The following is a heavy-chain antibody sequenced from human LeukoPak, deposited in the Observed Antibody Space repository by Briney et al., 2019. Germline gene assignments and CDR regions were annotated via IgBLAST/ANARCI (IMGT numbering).Heavy chain of an antibody. Sequence: SETLSLTCTVSGGSIGGYYWSWIRQPPGKGLEWIGYIFYSGNSNYNPSLKSRVTISVDTSKNQFSLNLTSVTAADTAVYYCAKRGVEMSAVRPDNWLDPWGQGTLVTVSS. J-gene: IGHJ5*02. V-gene: IGHV4-59*08. CDR3: AKRGVEMSAVRPDNWLDP. CDR2: IFYSGNS. D-gene: IGHD5-24*01. CDR1: GGSIGGYY.